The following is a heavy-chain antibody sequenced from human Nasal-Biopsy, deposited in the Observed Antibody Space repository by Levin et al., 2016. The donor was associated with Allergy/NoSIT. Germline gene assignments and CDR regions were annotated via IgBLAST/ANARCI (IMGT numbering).Heavy chain of an antibody. CDR1: GGSVSSGGHY. V-gene: IGHV4-61*08. D-gene: IGHD2-15*01. J-gene: IGHJ5*02. Sequence: SETLSLTCTVSGGSVSSGGHYWSWIRQPPGKGLEWIGYMYYSGSTNYNPSLKSRVTILVDTSKNQFSLKLSSVTAADTAVYYCASSRYCSGGNCYSGLFDPWGQGIMVTVSS. CDR2: MYYSGST. CDR3: ASSRYCSGGNCYSGLFDP.